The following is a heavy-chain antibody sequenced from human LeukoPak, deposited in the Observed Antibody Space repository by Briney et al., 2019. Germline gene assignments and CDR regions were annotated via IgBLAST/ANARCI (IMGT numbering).Heavy chain of an antibody. Sequence: GGSLRLSCAASGFTFSSYWMNWARQAPGKGLEWVASINHNGNVNYYVDSVKGRFTISRDNAKNSVYLQMKSLSADDTAVYYCAIFGGYSGYDLFDYWGQGALVTVSS. CDR1: GFTFSSYW. D-gene: IGHD5-12*01. J-gene: IGHJ4*02. CDR2: INHNGNVN. V-gene: IGHV3-7*01. CDR3: AIFGGYSGYDLFDY.